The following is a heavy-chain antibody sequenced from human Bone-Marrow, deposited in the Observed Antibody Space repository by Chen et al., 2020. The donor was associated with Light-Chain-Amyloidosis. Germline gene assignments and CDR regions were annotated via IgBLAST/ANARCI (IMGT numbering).Heavy chain of an antibody. J-gene: IGHJ3*02. D-gene: IGHD3-10*01. CDR2: IRRDGIEK. Sequence: EMQLVESGGDLVQPGGSLRLSCEASGFTFSSRWMSRVRQAPGEGLEWVANIRRDGIEKYFVESVRGRFTISRDNAKNSLYLQMNSLRAEDTAVYYCAREDRGAYDIWGQGTMVTVSS. V-gene: IGHV3-7*05. CDR1: GFTFSSRW. CDR3: AREDRGAYDI.